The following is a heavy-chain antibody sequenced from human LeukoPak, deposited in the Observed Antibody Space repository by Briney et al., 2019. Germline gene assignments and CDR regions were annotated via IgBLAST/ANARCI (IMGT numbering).Heavy chain of an antibody. CDR1: GGSISSYY. CDR2: IYYSGST. CDR3: ASLTVTTQRGNWFDP. Sequence: SETLSLTCTVSGGSISSYYWSWIRQPPGKGLEWIGYIYYSGSTNYNPSLKSRVTISVDTSKNQFSLKLSSVTAADTAVYYCASLTVTTQRGNWFDPWGQGTLVTVSS. J-gene: IGHJ5*02. V-gene: IGHV4-59*01. D-gene: IGHD4-17*01.